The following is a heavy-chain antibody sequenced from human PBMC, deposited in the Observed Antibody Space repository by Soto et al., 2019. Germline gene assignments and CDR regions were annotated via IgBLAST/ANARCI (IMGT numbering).Heavy chain of an antibody. Sequence: QVQLVQSGAEVKTPGSSVKVSCKASGGTFNSFSIDWVRQAPGQGLEWMGGSIPMSGRPNYAQRFQGRVTFSADKSTNTVYMEVNRLTYEDTAVYYCTRRGRESANWFDPWGQGTRVTVSS. CDR2: SIPMSGRP. CDR1: GGTFNSFS. J-gene: IGHJ5*02. V-gene: IGHV1-69*06. CDR3: TRRGRESANWFDP.